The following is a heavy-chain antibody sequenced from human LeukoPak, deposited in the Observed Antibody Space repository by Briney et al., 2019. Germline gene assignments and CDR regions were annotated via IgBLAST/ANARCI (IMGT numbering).Heavy chain of an antibody. Sequence: PSETLSLTCAVSGGSISSGGYYWSWIRQPPGKGLEWIGEINHSGSTNYNPSLKSRVTISVDTSKNQFSLKLSSVTAADTAVYYCARGRDSSGYRGSYYYYGMDVWGQGTTVTVSS. V-gene: IGHV4-34*01. D-gene: IGHD3-22*01. CDR2: INHSGST. CDR1: GGSISSGGYY. J-gene: IGHJ6*02. CDR3: ARGRDSSGYRGSYYYYGMDV.